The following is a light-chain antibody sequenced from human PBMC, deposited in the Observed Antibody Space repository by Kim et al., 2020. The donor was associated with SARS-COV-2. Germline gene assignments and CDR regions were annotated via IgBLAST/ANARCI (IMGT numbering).Light chain of an antibody. J-gene: IGKJ5*01. CDR3: QQRHAWPVT. CDR2: DAF. Sequence: PGERATLSCRASQSVGSDLAWYQQKPGQAPRLLIYDAFNRAAGAPARFSGSGSGTDFSLTISSLEPEDFAVYYCQQRHAWPVTFGQGTRLEI. CDR1: QSVGSD. V-gene: IGKV3-11*01.